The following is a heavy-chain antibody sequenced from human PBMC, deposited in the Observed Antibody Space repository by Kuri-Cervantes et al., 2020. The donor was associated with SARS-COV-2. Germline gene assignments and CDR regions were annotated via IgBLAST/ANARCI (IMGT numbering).Heavy chain of an antibody. J-gene: IGHJ6*02. D-gene: IGHD3-10*01. Sequence: GGSLRLSCSASGFTFSSYAMHWVRQAPGKGLEYVSAISSNGGSTYYADSVKGRFTISRDNSKNTLYLQMNSLRAEDTAVYYCAKGELLWFGEQQSGGMDVWGQGTTVTVSS. V-gene: IGHV3-64*04. CDR2: ISSNGGST. CDR1: GFTFSSYA. CDR3: AKGELLWFGEQQSGGMDV.